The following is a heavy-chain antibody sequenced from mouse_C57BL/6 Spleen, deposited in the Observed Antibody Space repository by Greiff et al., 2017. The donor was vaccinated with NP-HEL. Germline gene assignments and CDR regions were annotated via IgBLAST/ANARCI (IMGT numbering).Heavy chain of an antibody. J-gene: IGHJ3*01. CDR2: ISYDGSN. Sequence: ESGPGLVKPSQSLSLTCSVTGYSITSGYYWNWIRQFPGNKLEWMGYISYDGSNNYNPSLKNRISITRDTSKNQFFLKLNSVTTEDTATYYCARGSGYYWFAYWGQGTLVTVSA. CDR3: ARGSGYYWFAY. V-gene: IGHV3-6*01. D-gene: IGHD2-3*01. CDR1: GYSITSGYY.